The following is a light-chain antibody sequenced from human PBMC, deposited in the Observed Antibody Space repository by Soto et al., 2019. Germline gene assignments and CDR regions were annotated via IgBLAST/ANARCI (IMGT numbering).Light chain of an antibody. V-gene: IGKV3D-15*01. J-gene: IGKJ4*01. CDR3: QQYDKWPLT. CDR1: HSVDSN. Sequence: EIVMTQSPGTLSVSTGQGATLSCRASHSVDSNLAWYQQKPGQAPRLLIFGASTRPTGIPGRFSGSGSGTEFTPTISSLQSEDFAVYYCQQYDKWPLTFGGGTKVDIK. CDR2: GAS.